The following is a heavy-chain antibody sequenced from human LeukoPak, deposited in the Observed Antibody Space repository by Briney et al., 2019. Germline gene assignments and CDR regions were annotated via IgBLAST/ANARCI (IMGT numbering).Heavy chain of an antibody. D-gene: IGHD1-26*01. Sequence: GGSLGLSCAASGFSFSTYGMHWVRQAPGKGLEWVAVIWYDGSQRYYTDSVKGRFTISRDNSKNTLYLQMNSLRAEDTAVYYCARDLVNFDNWGQGSLVTVSS. CDR2: IWYDGSQR. CDR3: ARDLVNFDN. V-gene: IGHV3-33*01. J-gene: IGHJ4*02. CDR1: GFSFSTYG.